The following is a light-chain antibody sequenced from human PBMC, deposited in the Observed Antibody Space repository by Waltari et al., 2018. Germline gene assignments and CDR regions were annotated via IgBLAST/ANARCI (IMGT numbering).Light chain of an antibody. Sequence: DIVMTQSPDSLAVSLGERATINCKSSQSVLYSSNNKNYLAWYQQKPGQPPKLLIYWASTRESGVPDRFSGSGSGTDFTLTINSLQAEDVAVYYCQQYYNTPFTFGGGTKVEIK. CDR3: QQYYNTPFT. CDR1: QSVLYSSNNKNY. CDR2: WAS. V-gene: IGKV4-1*01. J-gene: IGKJ4*01.